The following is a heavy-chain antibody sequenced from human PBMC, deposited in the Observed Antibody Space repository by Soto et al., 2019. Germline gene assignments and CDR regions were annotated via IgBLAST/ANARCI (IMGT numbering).Heavy chain of an antibody. D-gene: IGHD2-2*01. V-gene: IGHV3-33*01. CDR3: ARDKCSSTSCLDYYGMDV. CDR1: GFTFSSYG. Sequence: GGSLRLSCAASGFTFSSYGMHWVRQAPGKGLEWVAVIWYDGSNKYYADSVKGRFTISRDNSKNTLYLQMNSLRAEDTAVYYCARDKCSSTSCLDYYGMDVWGQGTTVTVSS. CDR2: IWYDGSNK. J-gene: IGHJ6*02.